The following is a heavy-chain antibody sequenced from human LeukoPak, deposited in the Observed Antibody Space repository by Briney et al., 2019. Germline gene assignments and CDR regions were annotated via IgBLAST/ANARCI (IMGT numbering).Heavy chain of an antibody. V-gene: IGHV3-48*03. Sequence: GGSLRLSCAASGFTFSSYEMNWVRQAPGKGLEWVSYISSSGSTIYYADSVEGRFTISRDNAKNSLYLQMNSLRAEDTAVYYCARPGYSSSWYPLYWGQGTLVTVSS. CDR3: ARPGYSSSWYPLY. CDR2: ISSSGSTI. D-gene: IGHD6-13*01. J-gene: IGHJ4*02. CDR1: GFTFSSYE.